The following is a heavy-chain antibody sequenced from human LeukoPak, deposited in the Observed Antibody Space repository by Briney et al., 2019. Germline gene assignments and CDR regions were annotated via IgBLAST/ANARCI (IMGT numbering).Heavy chain of an antibody. Sequence: SVKVSCKASGGTFSSYAISWVRQAPGQGLEWMGGIIPIFGTANYAQKFQGRVTITADESTSTAYMELSSLRSEDTAVYYCARDRSGYSGYGELYYYGMDVWGQGTTVTVSS. CDR1: GGTFSSYA. V-gene: IGHV1-69*13. CDR2: IIPIFGTA. CDR3: ARDRSGYSGYGELYYYGMDV. D-gene: IGHD5-12*01. J-gene: IGHJ6*02.